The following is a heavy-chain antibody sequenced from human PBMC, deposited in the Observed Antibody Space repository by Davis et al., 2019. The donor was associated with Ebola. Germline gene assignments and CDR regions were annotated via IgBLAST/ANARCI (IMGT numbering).Heavy chain of an antibody. CDR1: GGSVSNYY. CDR3: ARLIIRYYYYGMDV. CDR2: INHSGST. J-gene: IGHJ6*02. D-gene: IGHD3-3*01. V-gene: IGHV4-34*01. Sequence: SETLSLTCTVSGGSVSNYYWSWIRQPPGKGLEWIGEINHSGSTNYNPSLKSRVTISVDTSKNQFSLKLSSVTAADTAVYYCARLIIRYYYYGMDVWGQGTTVTVSS.